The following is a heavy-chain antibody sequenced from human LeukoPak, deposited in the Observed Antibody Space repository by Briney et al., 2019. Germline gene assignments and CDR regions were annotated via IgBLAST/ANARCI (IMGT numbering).Heavy chain of an antibody. CDR1: GGSFSGYY. V-gene: IGHV4-34*01. J-gene: IGHJ6*03. Sequence: SETLSLNCAVYGGSFSGYYWSWIRQPPGKGREWVGEINYSGSNNYNPSLKSRVTISVDTSKNQFSLKLSSVTAADTAVYYCARGKTYYYGSGSYYNRLPYYYMDVWGKGTTVTVSS. CDR3: ARGKTYYYGSGSYYNRLPYYYMDV. CDR2: INYSGSN. D-gene: IGHD3-10*01.